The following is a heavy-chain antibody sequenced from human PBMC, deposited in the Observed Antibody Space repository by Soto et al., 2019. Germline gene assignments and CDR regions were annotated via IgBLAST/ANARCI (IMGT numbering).Heavy chain of an antibody. J-gene: IGHJ6*02. CDR2: ISGSGGST. D-gene: IGHD3-3*01. Sequence: PGGSLRLSCAASGFTFSSYAMSWVRQAPGKGLEWVSAISGSGGSTYYADSVEGRFTISRDNSKKTLYLQRNSLRAEDTAVYYCAKGIARLGRCWSGYSYYYYGMDVWGQGTTVTAP. CDR1: GFTFSSYA. V-gene: IGHV3-23*01. CDR3: AKGIARLGRCWSGYSYYYYGMDV.